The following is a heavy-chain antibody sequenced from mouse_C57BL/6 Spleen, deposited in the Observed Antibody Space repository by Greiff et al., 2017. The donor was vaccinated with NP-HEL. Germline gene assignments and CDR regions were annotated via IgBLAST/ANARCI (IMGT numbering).Heavy chain of an antibody. CDR1: GFSLTSYG. J-gene: IGHJ1*03. D-gene: IGHD1-1*01. V-gene: IGHV2-9*01. CDR3: AEHGNYYGSSYHVWYFDV. Sequence: QVQLKESGPGLVAPSQSLSITCTVSGFSLTSYGVDWVRQPPGKGLEWLGVIWGGGSTNYNSALMSRQSIRKDNSKSQVFLKMNSLQTYDTAMYYYAEHGNYYGSSYHVWYFDVWGTGTTVTVSS. CDR2: IWGGGST.